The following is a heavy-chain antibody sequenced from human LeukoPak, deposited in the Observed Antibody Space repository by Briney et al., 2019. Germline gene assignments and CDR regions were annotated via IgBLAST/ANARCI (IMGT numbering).Heavy chain of an antibody. CDR1: GFTFDDYA. V-gene: IGHV3-9*01. CDR3: ARTTGGYSSKGGYFDY. D-gene: IGHD6-13*01. Sequence: GRSLRLSCAASGFTFDDYAMHWVRQAPGKGLEWVSGISWNSGSIGYADSVKGRFTISRDNAKNSLYLQMNSLRAEDTAVYYCARTTGGYSSKGGYFDYWGQGTLVTVSS. CDR2: ISWNSGSI. J-gene: IGHJ4*02.